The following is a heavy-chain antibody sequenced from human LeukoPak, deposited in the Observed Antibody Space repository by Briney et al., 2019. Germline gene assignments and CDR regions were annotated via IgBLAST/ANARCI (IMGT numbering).Heavy chain of an antibody. CDR2: INQDGSTA. V-gene: IGHV3-7*01. J-gene: IGHJ4*02. D-gene: IGHD1-1*01. Sequence: GGSLRLSCAASGFTFTTYYMTWVRQAPGKGPEWVANINQDGSTAYYVDFVKGRFTFSRDNAKNSVYLQMSSLRAEDTAVYYCARENWSIDYWGQGTLVTVSS. CDR1: GFTFTTYY. CDR3: ARENWSIDY.